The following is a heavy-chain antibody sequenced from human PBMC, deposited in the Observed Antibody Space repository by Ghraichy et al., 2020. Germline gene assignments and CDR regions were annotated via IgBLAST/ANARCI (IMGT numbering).Heavy chain of an antibody. V-gene: IGHV3-64D*06. J-gene: IGHJ5*01. Sequence: GESLNISCSASGFTFSTYGMHWVRQAPGKGLEYVSAISRNGGGTYYADSVKGRFTISRENSKNTLYLQMSSLRTEDTAVYYCVKPETSSSWFDYWGQGTLVTVSS. CDR2: ISRNGGGT. D-gene: IGHD6-13*01. CDR3: VKPETSSSWFDY. CDR1: GFTFSTYG.